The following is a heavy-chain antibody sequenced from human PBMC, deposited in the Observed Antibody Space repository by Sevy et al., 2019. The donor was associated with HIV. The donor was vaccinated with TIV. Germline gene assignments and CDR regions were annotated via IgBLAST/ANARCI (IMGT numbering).Heavy chain of an antibody. CDR3: ARSYSSSWYILYYFEY. Sequence: GESLKISCAASGFSFSSYSVSWVRQAPGKGLEWVASIGSSNSYIYYADSVKGRFTISRDNAKNPLFLHMNTLRAEDTAVYYCARSYSSSWYILYYFEYWGQGTPVTVSS. D-gene: IGHD6-13*01. V-gene: IGHV3-21*01. CDR1: GFSFSSYS. J-gene: IGHJ4*02. CDR2: IGSSNSYI.